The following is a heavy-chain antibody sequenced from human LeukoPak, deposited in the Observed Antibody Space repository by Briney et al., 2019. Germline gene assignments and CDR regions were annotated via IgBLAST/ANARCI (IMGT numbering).Heavy chain of an antibody. CDR1: GFSLSTRGMC. V-gene: IGHV2-70*11. D-gene: IGHD3-10*01. Sequence: SGPTLVNPPQTLTLTCTFSGFSLSTRGMCVSWIRQPPGKALEWLARIAWDDDKYYSTSLKTRLTISKDTSNNQVVLTMANMDPVDTATYYCARTTYYYGSGSYGGNWFDPWGQGTLVTVSS. J-gene: IGHJ5*02. CDR3: ARTTYYYGSGSYGGNWFDP. CDR2: IAWDDDK.